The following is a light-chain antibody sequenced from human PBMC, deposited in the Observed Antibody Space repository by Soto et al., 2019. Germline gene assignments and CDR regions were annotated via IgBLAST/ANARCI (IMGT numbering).Light chain of an antibody. CDR3: QQRSNWPYT. CDR2: DPS. J-gene: IGKJ2*01. V-gene: IGKV3-11*01. Sequence: EIVLTQSPATLSLSPGERATLSSRASQSVSSYLAWYQKNPGQAPSLLIYDPSNRATGIPARFSGSGSGTDFTLTISSLEPEDFAVYYCQQRSNWPYTFGQGTKLEIK. CDR1: QSVSSY.